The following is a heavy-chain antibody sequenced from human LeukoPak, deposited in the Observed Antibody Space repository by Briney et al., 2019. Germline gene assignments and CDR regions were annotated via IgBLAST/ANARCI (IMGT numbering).Heavy chain of an antibody. D-gene: IGHD3-22*01. CDR2: IYYSGST. Sequence: KPSETLSLTCTVSGGSISSSSYYWGWIRQPPGKGLEWIGSIYYSGSTYYNPSLKSRVTISVDTSKNQFSLKLSSVTAADTAVYYCARPSGYYRYDAFDIWGQGTMVTVSS. CDR1: GGSISSSSYY. J-gene: IGHJ3*02. V-gene: IGHV4-39*07. CDR3: ARPSGYYRYDAFDI.